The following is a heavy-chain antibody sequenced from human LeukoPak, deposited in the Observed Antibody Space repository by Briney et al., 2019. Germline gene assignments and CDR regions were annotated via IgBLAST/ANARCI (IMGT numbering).Heavy chain of an antibody. J-gene: IGHJ3*02. Sequence: PSETLSLTCTVSGGSISSYDWSWSRLPPGKGLEWIGYLSKSGNTNYSPSLKSRVTIFGDTSKDQFFLKLSSVTAADTAVYYCARARYVNTIYALCIWGQGTLVTVSS. CDR3: ARARYVNTIYALCI. D-gene: IGHD3-9*01. CDR1: GGSISSYD. V-gene: IGHV4-59*01. CDR2: LSKSGNT.